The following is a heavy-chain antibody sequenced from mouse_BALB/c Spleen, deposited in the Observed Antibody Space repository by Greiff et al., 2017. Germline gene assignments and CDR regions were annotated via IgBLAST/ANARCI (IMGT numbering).Heavy chain of an antibody. V-gene: IGHV5-4*02. J-gene: IGHJ2*01. CDR3: ARDGGPNGYFDY. CDR1: GFTFSDYY. Sequence: EVQGVESGGGLVKPGGSLKLSCAASGFTFSDYYMYWVRQTPEKRLEWVATISDGGSYTYYPDSVKGRFTISRDNAKNNLYLQMSSLTSEDSAVYYCARDGGPNGYFDYWGQGTTLTVSS. CDR2: ISDGGSYT.